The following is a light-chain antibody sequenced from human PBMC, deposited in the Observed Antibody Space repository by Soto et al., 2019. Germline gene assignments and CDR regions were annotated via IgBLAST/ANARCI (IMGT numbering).Light chain of an antibody. CDR3: CSYAGSYTWV. Sequence: QSALTQPRSVSGSPGQAVTLSCTGTSSDVGGYSYVSWYQQHPGKAPKLMIYDVSKRPSGLPDRCSGYKSSNTATLPIYGLQAEDEADYDCCSYAGSYTWVFGGGTKVTVL. V-gene: IGLV2-11*01. J-gene: IGLJ3*02. CDR2: DVS. CDR1: SSDVGGYSY.